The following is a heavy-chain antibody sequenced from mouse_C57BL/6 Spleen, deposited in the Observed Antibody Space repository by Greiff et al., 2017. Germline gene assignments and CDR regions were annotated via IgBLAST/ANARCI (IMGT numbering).Heavy chain of an antibody. D-gene: IGHD2-5*01. Sequence: QVQLKQPGAELVMPGASVKLSCKASGYTFPSYWMHWVKQRPGQGLEWIGEIDPSDSYTNYNQKFKGKSTLTVDKSSSPAYMQLSSLTSEDSAVYYCARDSNYAFDYWGQGTTLTVSS. CDR2: IDPSDSYT. V-gene: IGHV1-69*01. CDR1: GYTFPSYW. J-gene: IGHJ2*01. CDR3: ARDSNYAFDY.